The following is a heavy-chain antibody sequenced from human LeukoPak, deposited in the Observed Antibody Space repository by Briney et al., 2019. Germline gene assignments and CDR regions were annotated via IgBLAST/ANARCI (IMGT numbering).Heavy chain of an antibody. V-gene: IGHV3-53*01. J-gene: IGHJ4*02. CDR2: IYSGGST. CDR3: ARYMILGFFFDY. D-gene: IGHD3/OR15-3a*01. CDR1: GFTVSSNY. Sequence: GGSLRLPCAASGFTVSSNYMSWVRQAPGKGLEWVSIIYSGGSTYYADSVKGRFTISRDNSKNTLYLQMNSLRAEDTAVYYCARYMILGFFFDYWGKGTLVTVSS.